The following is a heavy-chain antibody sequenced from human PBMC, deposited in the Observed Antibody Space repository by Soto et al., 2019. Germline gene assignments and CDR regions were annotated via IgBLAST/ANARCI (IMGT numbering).Heavy chain of an antibody. CDR2: IFHTGSV. D-gene: IGHD2-8*01. CDR3: ARGQICNVVKCSNWFDP. CDR1: GGSISSPNW. J-gene: IGHJ5*02. V-gene: IGHV4-4*02. Sequence: PSETLSLTCGVSGGSISSPNWLIWARQLPGKGLEWIGEIFHTGSVNYNPSLKSRVTLSLDKSKSQFSLKLTSVTAADTAVYFCARGQICNVVKCSNWFDPWGQGTLVTVSS.